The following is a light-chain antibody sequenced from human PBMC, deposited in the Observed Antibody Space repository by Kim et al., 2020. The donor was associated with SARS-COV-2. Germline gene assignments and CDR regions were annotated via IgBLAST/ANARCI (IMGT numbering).Light chain of an antibody. Sequence: SITITGTGPNTDVGGYNDFSWYQQHPGKAPKLVIYDVNNRPSGVSNRFSGSKSGNTASLTISGLQTEDEADYYCSSYSSSTTLKVFGTGTKVTVL. J-gene: IGLJ1*01. CDR3: SSYSSSTTLKV. CDR1: NTDVGGYND. CDR2: DVN. V-gene: IGLV2-14*03.